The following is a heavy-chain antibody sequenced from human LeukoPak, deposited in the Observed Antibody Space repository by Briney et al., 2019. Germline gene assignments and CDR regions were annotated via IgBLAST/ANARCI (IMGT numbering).Heavy chain of an antibody. J-gene: IGHJ4*02. D-gene: IGHD6-6*01. Sequence: SETLSLTCAVYGGSFSGYYWSWIRQPPGEGLEWIGEINHSGSTNYNPSLKSRVTISVDTSKNQFSLKLSSVTAADTAVYYCARGGIAARSPYLGYWGQGTLVTVSS. CDR3: ARGGIAARSPYLGY. CDR2: INHSGST. CDR1: GGSFSGYY. V-gene: IGHV4-34*01.